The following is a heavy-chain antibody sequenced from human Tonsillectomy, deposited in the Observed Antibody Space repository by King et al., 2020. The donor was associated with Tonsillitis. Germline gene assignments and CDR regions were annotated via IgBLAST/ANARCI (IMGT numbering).Heavy chain of an antibody. Sequence: QLVQSGGGLVQPGRSLRLSCPASGFTFGDYTMSWFRQAPGEGLEWVGFIRSKAYGGTTEYAASVKGRFTISREDSKSIAYLQMNSLKTEDTAVYYCTRVVDTAMGHIDYWGQGTLVTVSS. V-gene: IGHV3-49*03. CDR1: GFTFGDYT. CDR3: TRVVDTAMGHIDY. D-gene: IGHD5-18*01. CDR2: IRSKAYGGTT. J-gene: IGHJ4*02.